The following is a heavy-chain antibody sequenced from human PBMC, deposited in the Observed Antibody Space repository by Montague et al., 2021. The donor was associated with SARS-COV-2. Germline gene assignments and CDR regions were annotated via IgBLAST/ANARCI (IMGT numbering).Heavy chain of an antibody. D-gene: IGHD2-15*01. CDR1: GGSISSGGYY. CDR2: IYYSGST. Sequence: TLSLTCTVSGGSISSGGYYWSWIRQHPGKGLEWIGYIYYSGSTYYNPSLKSRVTISVDTSKNQFSLKLSSVTAADTAVYYCARDLFVAATKTYYYYYGMDLGGQGTTVTVSS. V-gene: IGHV4-31*03. CDR3: ARDLFVAATKTYYYYYGMDL. J-gene: IGHJ6*02.